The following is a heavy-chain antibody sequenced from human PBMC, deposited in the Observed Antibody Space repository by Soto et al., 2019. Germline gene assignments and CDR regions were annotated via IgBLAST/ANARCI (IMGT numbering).Heavy chain of an antibody. CDR2: ISGSGGST. CDR3: ENSGYYDSSGYLVY. D-gene: IGHD3-22*01. CDR1: GFNFDNYG. Sequence: GGSLRLSCVASGFNFDNYGMSWVRQAPGEGLEWVSAISGSGGSTYYADSVKGRFTISRDNSKNTLYLQMNSLRAEDTAVYYCENSGYYDSSGYLVYWGQGTLVTVS. V-gene: IGHV3-23*01. J-gene: IGHJ4*02.